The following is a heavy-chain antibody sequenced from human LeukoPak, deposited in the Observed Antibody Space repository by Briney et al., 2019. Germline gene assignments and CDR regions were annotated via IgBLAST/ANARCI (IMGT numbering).Heavy chain of an antibody. CDR3: ARALRPYYDILTPMGWFDP. V-gene: IGHV3-21*04. D-gene: IGHD3-9*01. CDR1: GFTFSSYS. Sequence: PGGSLRLSCAASGFTFSSYSMNWVRQAPGKGLEWVSSITSSSSYIYYADSVKGRFTISRDNAKNSLYLQMNSLRAKDTAVYYCARALRPYYDILTPMGWFDPWGQGTLVTVSS. CDR2: ITSSSSYI. J-gene: IGHJ5*02.